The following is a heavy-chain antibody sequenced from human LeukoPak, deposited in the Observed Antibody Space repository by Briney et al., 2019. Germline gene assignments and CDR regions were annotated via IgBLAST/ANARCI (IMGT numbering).Heavy chain of an antibody. CDR1: GYTFTGYY. D-gene: IGHD5-24*01. CDR2: INPNSGGT. Sequence: ASVRVSCKASGYTFTGYYMHWVRQAPGQGLEWMGWINPNSGGTNYAQKFQGRVTMTRDTSISTAYMELSRLRSDDTAVYYCARDLRWLPYSFDYWGQGTLVTVSS. V-gene: IGHV1-2*02. CDR3: ARDLRWLPYSFDY. J-gene: IGHJ4*02.